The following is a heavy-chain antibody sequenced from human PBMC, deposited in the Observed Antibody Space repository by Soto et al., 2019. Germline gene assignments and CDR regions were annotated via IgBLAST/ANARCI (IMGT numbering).Heavy chain of an antibody. D-gene: IGHD3-10*01. J-gene: IGHJ5*02. V-gene: IGHV2-5*02. CDR2: IYWDDDK. CDR3: AHARLLWFGELPNWFDP. CDR1: GFSLSTSGVG. Sequence: QITLKESGPTLVKPTQTLTLTCTFSGFSLSTSGVGVGWIRQPPGKALEWLSLIYWDDDKRYSPSLKSRLTITKDTSKNQVVLTMTNMDPVDTATYYWAHARLLWFGELPNWFDPWGQGTLVTVSS.